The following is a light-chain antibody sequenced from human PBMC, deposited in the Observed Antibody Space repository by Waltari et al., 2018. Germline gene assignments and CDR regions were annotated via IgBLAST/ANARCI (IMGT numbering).Light chain of an antibody. J-gene: IGLJ2*01. Sequence: QSVLTQPPSASGTPGPRVTISCSGSSSTIGSNTVNWYQQLPGTAPNLLIYSNNQRPSGVPDRFSGSKSGTSASLAISGLQSEDEADYYCAAWDDSLNGPVFGGGTKLTVL. V-gene: IGLV1-44*01. CDR2: SNN. CDR3: AAWDDSLNGPV. CDR1: SSTIGSNT.